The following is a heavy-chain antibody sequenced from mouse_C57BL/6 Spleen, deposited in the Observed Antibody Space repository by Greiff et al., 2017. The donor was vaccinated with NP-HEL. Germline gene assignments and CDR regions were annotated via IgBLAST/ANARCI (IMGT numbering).Heavy chain of an antibody. CDR3: AREGSTRVTEDYAMDY. D-gene: IGHD2-12*01. CDR2: IYPGDGDT. CDR1: GYAFSSYW. V-gene: IGHV1-80*01. J-gene: IGHJ4*01. Sequence: QVQLKESGAELVKPGASVKISCKASGYAFSSYWMNWVKQRPGKGLEWIGQIYPGDGDTNYNGKFKGKATLTADKSSSTAYMQLSSLTSEDSAVYFRAREGSTRVTEDYAMDYWGQGTSVTGSS.